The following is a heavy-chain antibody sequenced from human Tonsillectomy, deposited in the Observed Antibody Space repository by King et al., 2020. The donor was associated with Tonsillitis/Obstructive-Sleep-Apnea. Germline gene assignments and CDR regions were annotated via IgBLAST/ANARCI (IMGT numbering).Heavy chain of an antibody. Sequence: QLVQSGGGVVQPGRSLRLSCAASGFTFSRYGMHWIRQAPGKGLEWLAVISYDVSSKYYRESVKGRFTISRDNSKKTLYLQTNSLRVEDTAVYYCAKGSGDAFDIWGQGTMVIVSS. CDR1: GFTFSRYG. CDR3: AKGSGDAFDI. J-gene: IGHJ3*02. CDR2: ISYDVSSK. V-gene: IGHV3-30*18. D-gene: IGHD7-27*01.